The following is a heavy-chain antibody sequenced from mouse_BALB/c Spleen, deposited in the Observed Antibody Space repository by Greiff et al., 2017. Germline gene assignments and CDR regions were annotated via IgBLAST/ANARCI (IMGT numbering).Heavy chain of an antibody. CDR3: TRSGHYYGSFDY. J-gene: IGHJ2*01. Sequence: VQLQQSGAELVRPGTSVKISCKASGYTFTSYWMHWVKQRPGQGLEWIGAIYPGNSDTSYNQKFKGKAKLTAVTSTSTAYMELSSLTNEDSAVYYCTRSGHYYGSFDYWGQGTTLTVSS. CDR2: IYPGNSDT. CDR1: GYTFTSYW. V-gene: IGHV1-5*01. D-gene: IGHD1-2*01.